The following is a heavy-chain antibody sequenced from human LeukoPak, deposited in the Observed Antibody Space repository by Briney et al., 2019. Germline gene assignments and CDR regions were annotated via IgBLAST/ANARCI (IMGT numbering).Heavy chain of an antibody. J-gene: IGHJ4*02. Sequence: GGSLRLSCAASGFTFSSYAMHWVRQAPGKGLEWVAVISYDGSNKYYADSVKGRFTISRDNAKNSLYLQMNSLRAEDMAVYYCARAIYYDSSGHSPFDYWGQGTLVTVSS. D-gene: IGHD3-22*01. CDR2: ISYDGSNK. V-gene: IGHV3-30-3*01. CDR3: ARAIYYDSSGHSPFDY. CDR1: GFTFSSYA.